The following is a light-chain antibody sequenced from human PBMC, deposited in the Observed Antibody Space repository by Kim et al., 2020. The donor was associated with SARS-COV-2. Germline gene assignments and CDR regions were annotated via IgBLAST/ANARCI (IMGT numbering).Light chain of an antibody. CDR1: QSVSSN. J-gene: IGKJ2*01. CDR3: QQNNNWAYT. Sequence: EIVMTQSPATLSVSPGERATLSCRASQSVSSNLVWYQQKPGQAPRLLIYGPSTRATGMAARCSGSGSGTEFTLTISSLQSEDFAVYYCQQNNNWAYTCGQGTKLEI. CDR2: GPS. V-gene: IGKV3-15*01.